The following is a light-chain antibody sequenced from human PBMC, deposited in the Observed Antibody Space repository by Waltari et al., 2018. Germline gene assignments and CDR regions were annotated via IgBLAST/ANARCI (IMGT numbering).Light chain of an antibody. J-gene: IGKJ4*01. CDR3: QQYDKGLT. CDR2: GAS. CDR1: QSVSSN. Sequence: TVLTQSPATLSVSPGDTATLSCRASQSVSSNFAWYHQRPGQPPRLLIYGASTRATGVPARFSGSGCGTEFTLTISSLQSEVFALYYCQQYDKGLTFGGGTKVEIK. V-gene: IGKV3-15*01.